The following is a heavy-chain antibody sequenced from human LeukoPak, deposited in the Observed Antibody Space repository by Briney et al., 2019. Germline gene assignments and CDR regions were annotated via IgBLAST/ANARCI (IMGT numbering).Heavy chain of an antibody. Sequence: GGSLRLSCAASGFTFSSYAMSWVRQAPGKGLAWVAAISGSGGSTEYADSVKGRFTISRDNSKNTLYLQMNSLRAEDTAVYYCAKDSRDGYNYVNWYFDLWGRGTLVTVSS. J-gene: IGHJ2*01. V-gene: IGHV3-23*01. CDR2: ISGSGGST. D-gene: IGHD5-24*01. CDR3: AKDSRDGYNYVNWYFDL. CDR1: GFTFSSYA.